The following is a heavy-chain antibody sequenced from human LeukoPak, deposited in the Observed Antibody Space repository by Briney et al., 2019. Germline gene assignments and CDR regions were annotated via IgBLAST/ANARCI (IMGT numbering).Heavy chain of an antibody. CDR2: ISGSGGST. J-gene: IGHJ4*02. CDR1: ALTFGICA. D-gene: IGHD3-10*01. V-gene: IGHV3-23*01. Sequence: GGSLRLSCAASALTFGICAMSWARHARGGWREWVSDISGSGGSTYYADSVKGRFTISRDNSKNTLYLQMNSLRAEDTAVYYCAKQGIWFGELSLDYWGQGTLVTVSS. CDR3: AKQGIWFGELSLDY.